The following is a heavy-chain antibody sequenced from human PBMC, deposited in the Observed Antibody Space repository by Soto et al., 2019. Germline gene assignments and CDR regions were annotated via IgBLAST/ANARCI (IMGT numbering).Heavy chain of an antibody. V-gene: IGHV1-69*02. CDR1: GGTFSSYT. Sequence: SVKVSCKASGGTFSSYTISWARQAPGQGLEWMGRIIPILGIANYAQKFQGRVTITADKSTSTAYMELSSLRSEDTAVYYCARGSTGTTSHPFDIWGQGTMVTVSS. CDR2: IIPILGIA. D-gene: IGHD1-7*01. J-gene: IGHJ3*02. CDR3: ARGSTGTTSHPFDI.